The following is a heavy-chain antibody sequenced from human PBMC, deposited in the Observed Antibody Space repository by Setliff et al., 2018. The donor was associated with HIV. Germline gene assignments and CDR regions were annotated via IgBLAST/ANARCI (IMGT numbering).Heavy chain of an antibody. D-gene: IGHD3-22*01. Sequence: ASVKVSCKVSGYTLTELSIHWVRQAPGKGLEWMGGFDPEDDETIYAQKFQGRVTMTEDTSTDTAYMELSSLTSEDTAMYYCARDGGNTMIGSNWFDPWGQGTLVTVSS. J-gene: IGHJ5*02. CDR2: FDPEDDET. CDR3: ARDGGNTMIGSNWFDP. V-gene: IGHV1-24*01. CDR1: GYTLTELS.